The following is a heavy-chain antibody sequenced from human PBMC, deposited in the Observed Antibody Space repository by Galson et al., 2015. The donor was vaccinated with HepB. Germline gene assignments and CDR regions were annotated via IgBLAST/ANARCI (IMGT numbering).Heavy chain of an antibody. CDR2: IYSGGST. CDR1: GFTVSSNY. J-gene: IGHJ4*02. Sequence: SLRLSCAASGFTVSSNYMSWVRQAPGKGLEWVSVIYSGGSTYYADSAKGRFTISRDNSKNTLYLQMNSLRAEDTAVYYCARGGTMVRGVIIPPYYFDYWGQGTLVTVSS. CDR3: ARGGTMVRGVIIPPYYFDY. D-gene: IGHD3-10*01. V-gene: IGHV3-53*01.